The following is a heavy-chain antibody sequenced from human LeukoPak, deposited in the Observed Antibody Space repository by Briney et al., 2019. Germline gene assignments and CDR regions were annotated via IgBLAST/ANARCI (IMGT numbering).Heavy chain of an antibody. CDR1: GGSFSGYY. CDR3: ARLRAGHYDSSGYYYLDY. D-gene: IGHD3-22*01. J-gene: IGHJ4*02. CDR2: INHSGST. V-gene: IGHV4-34*01. Sequence: SETLSLTCAVYGGSFSGYYWSWIRQPPGKGLEWIGEINHSGSTNYNPSLKSRVTISVDTSKNQFSLKLSSVTAADTAVYYCARLRAGHYDSSGYYYLDYWGQGTLVTVSS.